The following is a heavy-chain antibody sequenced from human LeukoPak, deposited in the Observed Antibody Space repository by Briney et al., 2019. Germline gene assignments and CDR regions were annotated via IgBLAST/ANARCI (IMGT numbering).Heavy chain of an antibody. CDR3: ARGGYYYYGMDV. CDR1: GFTFSSYW. Sequence: GGSLRLSCAASGFTFSSYWMHWVRQAPGKGLVWVSRINSDGSSTSYADSVKGRFTISRDNAKNTLYLQMNSLRAEDTAVYYCARGGYYYYGMDVWGQGTTVTVSS. D-gene: IGHD2-15*01. CDR2: INSDGSST. J-gene: IGHJ6*02. V-gene: IGHV3-74*01.